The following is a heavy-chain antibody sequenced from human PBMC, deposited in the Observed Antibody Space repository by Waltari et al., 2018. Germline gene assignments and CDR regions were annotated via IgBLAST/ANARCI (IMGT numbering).Heavy chain of an antibody. V-gene: IGHV1-46*01. CDR3: AGERAGTYYFDF. CDR1: GYTFTSYN. CDR2: INPGDGNV. Sequence: QVQVVQSGAEVKRPGASVSVSCKASGYTFTSYNIHWVRQAPGHGLEWMGIINPGDGNVSYDQKFRGRVTMTRDTSTSTVYMELSSLTSEDTAVYYCAGERAGTYYFDFWGQGTLVTVSS. J-gene: IGHJ4*02.